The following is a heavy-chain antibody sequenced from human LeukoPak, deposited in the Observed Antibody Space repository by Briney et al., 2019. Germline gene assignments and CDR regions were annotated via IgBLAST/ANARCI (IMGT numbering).Heavy chain of an antibody. CDR3: ASHKYPVQAFDV. D-gene: IGHD2-2*01. V-gene: IGHV4-61*01. Sequence: SETLSLTCTVSGGSVSSGNYYWSWIRQPPGKGLEWIGYIYDSGRTIYDPSLKSRVTISIDTSNNQFSLKLTSVTAADTAVYYCASHKYPVQAFDVWGQGTMVTVSS. CDR1: GGSVSSGNYY. J-gene: IGHJ3*01. CDR2: IYDSGRT.